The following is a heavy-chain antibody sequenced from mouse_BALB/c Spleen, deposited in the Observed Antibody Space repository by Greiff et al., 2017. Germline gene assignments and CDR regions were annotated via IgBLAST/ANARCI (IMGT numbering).Heavy chain of an antibody. V-gene: IGHV14-3*02. D-gene: IGHD1-1*02. CDR1: GFNIKDTY. CDR2: IDPANGNT. CDR3: AREVGRAWFAY. Sequence: VQLKQSGAELVKPGASVKLSCTASGFNIKDTYMHWVKQRPEQGLEWIGRIDPANGNTIYDPKFQGKASITADTSSNTAYLQLSSLTSEDTAVYYCAREVGRAWFAYWGQGTLVTVSA. J-gene: IGHJ3*01.